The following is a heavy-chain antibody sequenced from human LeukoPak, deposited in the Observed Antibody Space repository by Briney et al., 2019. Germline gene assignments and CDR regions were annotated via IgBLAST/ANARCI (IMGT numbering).Heavy chain of an antibody. Sequence: GGSLRLSCAASGFTVITNDMTWVRQAPGKGLEWVSVLYSDGNTKYADSVQGRFTISRDNSTNTLYLEMNSLSPDDTAVYYCARGVEPLAANTLAYWGQGTLVTVSS. CDR2: LYSDGNT. D-gene: IGHD1-14*01. J-gene: IGHJ4*02. CDR3: ARGVEPLAANTLAY. V-gene: IGHV3-53*01. CDR1: GFTVITND.